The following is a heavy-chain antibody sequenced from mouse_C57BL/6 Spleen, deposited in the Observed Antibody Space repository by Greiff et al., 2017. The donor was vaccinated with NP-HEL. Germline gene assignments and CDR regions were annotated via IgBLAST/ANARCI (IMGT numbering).Heavy chain of an antibody. V-gene: IGHV1-59*01. CDR2: IDPSDSYT. Sequence: QVQLQQPGAELVRPGTSVKLSCKASGYTFTSYWMHWVKQRPGQGLEWIGVIDPSDSYTNYNQKFKGKATLTVDTSSSTAYMQLSSLTSEDSAVYYCARRWDDYAMDYWGQGTSVTVSS. CDR1: GYTFTSYW. CDR3: ARRWDDYAMDY. D-gene: IGHD4-1*01. J-gene: IGHJ4*01.